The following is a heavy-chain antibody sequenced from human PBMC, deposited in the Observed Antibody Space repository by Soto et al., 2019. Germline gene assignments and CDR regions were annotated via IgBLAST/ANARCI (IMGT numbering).Heavy chain of an antibody. Sequence: GGSLRLSCAASGFTFSSYAMSWVRQAPGKGLEWVSAISGSGGSTYYADSVKGRFTISRDNSKNTLYLQMNSLRAEDTAVYYCAKDLIETTVTTFYYDYGMDVWGQGTTVTVSS. CDR3: AKDLIETTVTTFYYDYGMDV. CDR2: ISGSGGST. CDR1: GFTFSSYA. V-gene: IGHV3-23*01. D-gene: IGHD4-17*01. J-gene: IGHJ6*02.